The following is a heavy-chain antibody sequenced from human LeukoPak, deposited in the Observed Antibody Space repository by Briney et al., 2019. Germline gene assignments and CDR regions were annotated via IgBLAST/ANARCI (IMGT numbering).Heavy chain of an antibody. CDR1: GGSFSGYY. D-gene: IGHD3-10*01. CDR2: INHSGST. V-gene: IGHV4-34*01. CDR3: ARMHVLLWFRELLSGRHFDY. J-gene: IGHJ4*02. Sequence: SETLSLTCAVYGGSFSGYYWSWIRQPPGKGLEWIGEINHSGSTNYNPSLKSRVTISVDTSKNQFSLKLSSVTAADTAVYYCARMHVLLWFRELLSGRHFDYWGQGTLVTVSS.